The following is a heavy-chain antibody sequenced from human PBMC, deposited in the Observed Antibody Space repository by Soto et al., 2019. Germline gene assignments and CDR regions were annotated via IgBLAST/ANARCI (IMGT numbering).Heavy chain of an antibody. J-gene: IGHJ4*02. CDR2: LSGSGTST. CDR1: GFTFVNYA. Sequence: EVQLLESGGGLVQPGGSLRLSCAASGFTFVNYAMNWVRQAPGKGLEWVATLSGSGTSTYYADSVKGRFTISRDNLRITQYLQMESLRAEDTAVYYCAIGPSNGGWFNPFDYWGQGTLVTVSS. CDR3: AIGPSNGGWFNPFDY. D-gene: IGHD6-19*01. V-gene: IGHV3-23*01.